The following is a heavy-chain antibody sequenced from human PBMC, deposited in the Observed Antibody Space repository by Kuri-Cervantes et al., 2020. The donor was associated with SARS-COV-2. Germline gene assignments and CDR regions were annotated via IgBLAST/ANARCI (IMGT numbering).Heavy chain of an antibody. D-gene: IGHD3-10*01. J-gene: IGHJ6*02. Sequence: GGSLRLSCAASGFTFSDYTMNWVRRAPEKGLEWVSSISSSTTSIYYADSMKGRFTISRDNAKNSLSLQMNSLRAEDTAVYYCARERYYSGHYGMDVWGQGTTVTVSS. CDR3: ARERYYSGHYGMDV. V-gene: IGHV3-21*01. CDR2: ISSSTTSI. CDR1: GFTFSDYT.